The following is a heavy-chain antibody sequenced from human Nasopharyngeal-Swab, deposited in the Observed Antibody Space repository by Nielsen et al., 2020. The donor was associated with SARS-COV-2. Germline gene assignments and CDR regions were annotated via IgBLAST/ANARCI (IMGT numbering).Heavy chain of an antibody. Sequence: GGSLRLSCAASGFTFSSYAMSWVRQAPGKGLEWVSAISGSGGGTYYADSVKGRFTISRDNSKNTLYLQMNSLRAEDTAVYYCAKDDPGFTPDYSNYGVWGQGTLVTVSS. CDR1: GFTFSSYA. D-gene: IGHD4-11*01. CDR3: AKDDPGFTPDYSNYGV. V-gene: IGHV3-23*01. J-gene: IGHJ4*02. CDR2: ISGSGGGT.